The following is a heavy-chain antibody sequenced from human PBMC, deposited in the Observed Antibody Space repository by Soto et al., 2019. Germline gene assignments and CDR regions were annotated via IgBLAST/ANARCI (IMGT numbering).Heavy chain of an antibody. J-gene: IGHJ6*02. V-gene: IGHV1-69*06. Sequence: QVQLVQSGAEVKKPGSSVKVSCKASGGTFSSYAISWVRQAPGQGLEGMGGIIPIFGTANYAQKFQGRVTITADKSTSTAYMELSSLRSEDTAVYYCARVGRYSGYDFPYYYGMDVWGQGTTVTVSS. CDR1: GGTFSSYA. CDR2: IIPIFGTA. D-gene: IGHD5-12*01. CDR3: ARVGRYSGYDFPYYYGMDV.